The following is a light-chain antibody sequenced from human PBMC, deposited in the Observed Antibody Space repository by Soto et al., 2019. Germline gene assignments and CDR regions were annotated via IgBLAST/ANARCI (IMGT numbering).Light chain of an antibody. V-gene: IGKV4-1*01. CDR2: WAS. J-gene: IGKJ2*01. Sequence: DIVMTQSPDSLAVSLGERATINCKSSQSVLYSSNNKNYLAWYQQKPGQPPKLLIYWASTRESGVPDRFSGSWSGTDFSLTISSRQSEDVAVYYCQQYYSTSYTFGQGTKLEIK. CDR1: QSVLYSSNNKNY. CDR3: QQYYSTSYT.